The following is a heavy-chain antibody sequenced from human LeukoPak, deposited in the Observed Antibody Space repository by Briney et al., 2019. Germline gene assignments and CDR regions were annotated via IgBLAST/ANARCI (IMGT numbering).Heavy chain of an antibody. Sequence: ASVKVSCKASGYTFTSYYMHWVRQAPGQGLEWMGIINPSGGSTSYAQKFQGRVTMTRDTSTSTAYMELSRLRSDDTAVYYCARAVETIFGADWGQGTLVTVSS. CDR3: ARAVETIFGAD. J-gene: IGHJ4*02. CDR2: INPSGGST. V-gene: IGHV1-46*01. CDR1: GYTFTSYY. D-gene: IGHD3-3*01.